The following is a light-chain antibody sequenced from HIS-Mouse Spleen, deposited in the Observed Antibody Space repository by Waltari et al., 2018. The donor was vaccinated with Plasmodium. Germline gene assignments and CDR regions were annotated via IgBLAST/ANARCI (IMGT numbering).Light chain of an antibody. CDR1: SSDVGSYNL. CDR2: EGS. J-gene: IGLJ3*02. V-gene: IGLV2-23*01. Sequence: QSALTHPASVSGSPGQSITISCTGTSSDVGSYNLASWYQQHPGKAPKRMIYEGSKRPSGVSNRFSGSKSGNTASLTSSGLQAEDEADYYCCSYAGSSTWVFGGGTKLTVL. CDR3: CSYAGSSTWV.